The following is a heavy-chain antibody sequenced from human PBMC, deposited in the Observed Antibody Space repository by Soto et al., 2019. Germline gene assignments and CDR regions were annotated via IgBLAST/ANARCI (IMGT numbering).Heavy chain of an antibody. Sequence: GGSLRLSCAASGFTFSSYWMSWVRQAPGKGLEWVANIKQDGSEKYYVDSVKGRFTISRDNAKNSLYLQMNSLRAEDTAVYYCAREASRGMRYSNLVYYYYGMDVWGQGTTVTVSS. J-gene: IGHJ6*02. D-gene: IGHD4-4*01. CDR1: GFTFSSYW. CDR2: IKQDGSEK. CDR3: AREASRGMRYSNLVYYYYGMDV. V-gene: IGHV3-7*05.